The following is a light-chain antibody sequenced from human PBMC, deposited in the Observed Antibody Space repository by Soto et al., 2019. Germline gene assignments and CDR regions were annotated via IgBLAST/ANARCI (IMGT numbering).Light chain of an antibody. Sequence: EIVMTQSPATLFVSPGERATLSCRASQSVRSNLAWYQQKPGQTPRLLIYRASTRATGIPARFSGSGSGTEFTLTISSLQSEDFAVYYCQQYNNWPPYTFGQGTKLEIK. CDR2: RAS. J-gene: IGKJ2*01. CDR3: QQYNNWPPYT. V-gene: IGKV3-15*01. CDR1: QSVRSN.